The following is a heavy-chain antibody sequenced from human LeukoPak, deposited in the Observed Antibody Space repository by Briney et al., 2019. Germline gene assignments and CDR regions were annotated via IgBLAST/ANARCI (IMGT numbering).Heavy chain of an antibody. CDR2: ISSSDGQT. CDR1: GFTLSSYG. Sequence: GGSLRLSCTASGFTLSSYGLNWVRQAPGKGLECVAVISSSDGQTHYADSLQGRFTISRDNSKNTLYLQMNRLRADDTAVSYCLKGHGDDARNYFDYWGQGTLVSVSS. D-gene: IGHD2-21*02. J-gene: IGHJ4*02. CDR3: LKGHGDDARNYFDY. V-gene: IGHV3-23*01.